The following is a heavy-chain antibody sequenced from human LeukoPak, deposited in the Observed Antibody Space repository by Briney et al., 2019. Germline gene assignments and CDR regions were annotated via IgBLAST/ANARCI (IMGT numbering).Heavy chain of an antibody. J-gene: IGHJ4*02. D-gene: IGHD3-16*02. Sequence: PGRSLRLSCAASGFTFDDYAMHWVRQAPGKGLEWVSGISWNSGSIGYADSVKGRFTISRNNAKNSLYLQMNSLRAEDTALYYCAKDPRRYPYYFDYWGQGTLVTVSS. CDR3: AKDPRRYPYYFDY. CDR2: ISWNSGSI. V-gene: IGHV3-9*01. CDR1: GFTFDDYA.